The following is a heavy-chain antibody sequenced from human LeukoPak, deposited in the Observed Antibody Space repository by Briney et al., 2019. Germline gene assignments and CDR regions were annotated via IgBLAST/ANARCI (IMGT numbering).Heavy chain of an antibody. CDR3: ARRRLLVRGHNWFDP. Sequence: ASVKVPCKASGYTFTSYDINWVRQATGQGLEWMGWMNPNSGNTGYAQKFQGRVTMTRNTSISTAYMELSSLRSEDTAVYYCARRRLLVRGHNWFDPWGQGTLVTVSS. V-gene: IGHV1-8*01. J-gene: IGHJ5*02. CDR2: MNPNSGNT. CDR1: GYTFTSYD. D-gene: IGHD3-10*01.